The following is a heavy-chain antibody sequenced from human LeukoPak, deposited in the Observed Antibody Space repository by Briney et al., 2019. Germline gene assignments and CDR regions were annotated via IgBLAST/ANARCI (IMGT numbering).Heavy chain of an antibody. CDR1: GYTFTGYY. CDR3: ARVAQQLVRWFDP. V-gene: IGHV1-2*02. CDR2: INPNSGGT. J-gene: IGHJ5*02. D-gene: IGHD6-13*01. Sequence: ASVKVSCKASGYTFTGYYMHWVRQAPGQWLEWMGWINPNSGGTNYAQKFQGRVTMTRDTSISTAYMELSRLRSDDTAVYYCARVAQQLVRWFDPWGQGTLVTVSS.